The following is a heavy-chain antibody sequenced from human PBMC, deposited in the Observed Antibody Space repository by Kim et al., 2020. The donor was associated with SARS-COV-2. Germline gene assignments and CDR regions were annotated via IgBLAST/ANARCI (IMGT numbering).Heavy chain of an antibody. Sequence: ASVKVSCKASGYTFTSYAMNWVRQAPGQGLEWMGWINTNTGNPTYAQGFTGRFVSSLDTSVSTAYLQISSLKAEDTAVYYCARDVISHDYVWGSYPPIDYWGQGTLVTVSS. V-gene: IGHV7-4-1*02. CDR2: INTNTGNP. J-gene: IGHJ4*02. CDR3: ARDVISHDYVWGSYPPIDY. D-gene: IGHD3-16*02. CDR1: GYTFTSYA.